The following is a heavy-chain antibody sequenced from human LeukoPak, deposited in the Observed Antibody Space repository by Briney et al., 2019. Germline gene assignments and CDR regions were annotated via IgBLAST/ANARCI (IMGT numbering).Heavy chain of an antibody. D-gene: IGHD6-13*01. CDR2: IKHDGSDQ. CDR3: ARGIATGVDFFDP. Sequence: GSLRLSCVASGFTFSNYWLTWVRQAPGKGLEWVANIKHDGSDQYYLDSVKGRFTISRDNAKNSLYLQMNSLRAEDTAVYYCARGIATGVDFFDPWGQGTLLTVSS. CDR1: GFTFSNYW. J-gene: IGHJ5*02. V-gene: IGHV3-7*01.